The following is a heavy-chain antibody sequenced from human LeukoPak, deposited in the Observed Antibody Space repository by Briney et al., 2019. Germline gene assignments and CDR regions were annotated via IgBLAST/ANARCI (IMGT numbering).Heavy chain of an antibody. J-gene: IGHJ4*02. V-gene: IGHV4-39*07. CDR2: IYYSGST. Sequence: PSETLSLTCTVSGGSISSSSYYWGWIRQPPGKGLEWIGSIYYSGSTYYNPSLKSRVTISVDTSKNQFSLKLSSVTAADTAVYYCARDVVVPAAILDWGQGTLVTVSS. CDR3: ARDVVVPAAILD. CDR1: GGSISSSSYY. D-gene: IGHD2-2*02.